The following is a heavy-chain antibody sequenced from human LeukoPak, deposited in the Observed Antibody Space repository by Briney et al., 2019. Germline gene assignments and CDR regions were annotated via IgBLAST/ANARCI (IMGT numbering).Heavy chain of an antibody. V-gene: IGHV3-21*04. CDR3: ARGIVGATGSG. CDR1: GFTFSSYS. J-gene: IGHJ3*01. CDR2: ITSSSSHI. Sequence: GGSLRLSCAVSGFTFSSYSMNWVRQAPGKGLEWVSSITSSSSHIYYADSVKGRFTISRDNAKNSLYLQMNSLRAEDTALYYCARGIVGATGSGWGQGTMVTVSS. D-gene: IGHD1-26*01.